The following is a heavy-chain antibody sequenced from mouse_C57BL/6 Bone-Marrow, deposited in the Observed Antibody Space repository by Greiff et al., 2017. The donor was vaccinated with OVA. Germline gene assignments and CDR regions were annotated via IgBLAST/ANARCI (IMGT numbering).Heavy chain of an antibody. Sequence: VQLQQSGAELVRPGASVKLSCTASGFNIKDYYMHWVKQRPEQGLEWIGWIDPENGDTEYASKFQGKATITADTSSNTAYLQLSSLTSEDTAVYYCTTNTTDYFDYWGQGTTLTVSS. CDR1: GFNIKDYY. D-gene: IGHD1-1*01. CDR2: IDPENGDT. J-gene: IGHJ2*01. CDR3: TTNTTDYFDY. V-gene: IGHV14-4*01.